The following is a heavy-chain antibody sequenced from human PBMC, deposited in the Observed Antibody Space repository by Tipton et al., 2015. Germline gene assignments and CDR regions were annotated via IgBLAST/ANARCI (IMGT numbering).Heavy chain of an antibody. J-gene: IGHJ4*02. V-gene: IGHV1-18*04. Sequence: QSGPEVKKPGASVKVSCKASGYTLTSYYMHWVRQAPGQGLEWMGWISAFSGNTNYAQKFQGRVTMTTDTSTTTAYMELRSLRFDDTAVYYCARGDSSGPDYWGQGTLVTVSS. CDR3: ARGDSSGPDY. CDR1: GYTLTSYY. CDR2: ISAFSGNT. D-gene: IGHD6-19*01.